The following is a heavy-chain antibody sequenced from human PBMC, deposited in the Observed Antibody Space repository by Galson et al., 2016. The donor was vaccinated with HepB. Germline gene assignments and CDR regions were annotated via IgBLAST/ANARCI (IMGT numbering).Heavy chain of an antibody. CDR1: GFTINNKN. CDR2: IFSGGST. CDR3: ARETDYNDSVRDAMDV. J-gene: IGHJ6*02. Sequence: SLRLSCAASGFTINNKNMNWVRQAPGKGLEWVSVIFSGGSTYYADSVKGRFTISRDNSKNTLYLQMNSLRVEDTAVYYCARETDYNDSVRDAMDVWGQGTTVTVSS. V-gene: IGHV3-53*01. D-gene: IGHD4-17*01.